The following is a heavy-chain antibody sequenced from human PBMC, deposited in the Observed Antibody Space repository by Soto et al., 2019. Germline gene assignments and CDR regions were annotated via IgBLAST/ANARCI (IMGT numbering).Heavy chain of an antibody. CDR3: ASVTLRFSYGIDL. J-gene: IGHJ6*02. D-gene: IGHD3-3*01. CDR2: ISRSGSAI. V-gene: IGHV3-48*03. Sequence: SCAASELTFSNSEMHWVRQAPGKGLEWLSYISRSGSAIYYADSVKGRFTISRDNAKNLLYLQMNSLRAEDTAVYFCASVTLRFSYGIDLWGQGTTVTVSS. CDR1: ELTFSNSE.